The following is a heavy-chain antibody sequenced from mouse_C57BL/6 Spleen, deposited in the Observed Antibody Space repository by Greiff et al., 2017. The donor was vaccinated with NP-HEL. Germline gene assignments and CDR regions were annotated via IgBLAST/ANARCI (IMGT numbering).Heavy chain of an antibody. CDR3: ARSDSSGQAWFAY. Sequence: EVQRVESGGGLVQPGGSLKLSCAASGFTFSDYYMYWVRQTPEKRLEWVAYISNGGGSTYYPDTVKGRFTISRDNAKNTLYLQMSRLKSEDTAMYYCARSDSSGQAWFAYWGQGTLVTVSA. D-gene: IGHD3-2*02. CDR2: ISNGGGST. V-gene: IGHV5-12*01. J-gene: IGHJ3*01. CDR1: GFTFSDYY.